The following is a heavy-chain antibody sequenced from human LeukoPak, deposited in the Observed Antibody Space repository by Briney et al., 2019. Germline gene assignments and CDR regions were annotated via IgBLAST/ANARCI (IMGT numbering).Heavy chain of an antibody. V-gene: IGHV1-2*06. D-gene: IGHD3-22*01. Sequence: ASVKVSCKASGYTFTGYYMHWGRQAPGQGLEWMGRINPNSGGTNYAQKFQGRVTMTRDTSISTAYMELSRLRSDDTAVYYCARDFGDYYDSSGYDPDYWGQGTLVTVSS. CDR2: INPNSGGT. CDR1: GYTFTGYY. J-gene: IGHJ4*02. CDR3: ARDFGDYYDSSGYDPDY.